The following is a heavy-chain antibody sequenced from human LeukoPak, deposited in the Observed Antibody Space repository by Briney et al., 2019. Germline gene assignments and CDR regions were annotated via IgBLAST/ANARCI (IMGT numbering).Heavy chain of an antibody. CDR3: ARLYSGGWPLECMDV. J-gene: IGHJ6*02. D-gene: IGHD6-19*01. CDR2: ISAYNGNT. V-gene: IGHV1-18*01. Sequence: GASVKVSCKASGYSFTSYAVSWVRQAPGQGLEYFGYISAYNGNTNYAHNLQGRVTITTDTSTTTVYMELRSLRSDDTAVYYCARLYSGGWPLECMDVWGQGTTVTVSS. CDR1: GYSFTSYA.